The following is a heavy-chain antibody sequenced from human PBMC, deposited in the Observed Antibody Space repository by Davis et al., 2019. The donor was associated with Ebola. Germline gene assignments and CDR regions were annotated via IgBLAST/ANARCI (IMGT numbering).Heavy chain of an antibody. D-gene: IGHD2-2*01. J-gene: IGHJ6*02. CDR2: IYTSGST. V-gene: IGHV4-4*07. Sequence: PSETLSLTCTVSGGSISSYYWSWIRQPAGKGLEWIGHIYTSGSTNYNPSLKSRVTMSVDTSKNQFSLKLSSVTAADTAVYYCARGEDIVVVPAAQPYYYYGMDVWGQGTPVTVSS. CDR1: GGSISSYY. CDR3: ARGEDIVVVPAAQPYYYYGMDV.